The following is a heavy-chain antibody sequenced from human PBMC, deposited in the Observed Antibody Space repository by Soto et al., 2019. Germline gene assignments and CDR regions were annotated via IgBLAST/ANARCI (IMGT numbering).Heavy chain of an antibody. J-gene: IGHJ6*02. D-gene: IGHD1-1*01. CDR2: ISSGSTTI. CDR1: GFPFINYA. CDR3: ARVRRNDASDYYGMDV. V-gene: IGHV3-48*02. Sequence: SLILCCSACGFPFINYALHWLRQSPCNGLEWVSYISSGSTTIYYADSVKGRFTIARDNGKNSLYLQMNSLRDEDTAVYYCARVRRNDASDYYGMDVWGQGTTVTVSS.